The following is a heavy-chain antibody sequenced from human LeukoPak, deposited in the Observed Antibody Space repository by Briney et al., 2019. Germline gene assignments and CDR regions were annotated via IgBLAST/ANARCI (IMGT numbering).Heavy chain of an antibody. V-gene: IGHV4-59*01. D-gene: IGHD3-22*01. J-gene: IGHJ4*02. CDR2: IYYSGST. CDR3: ARGGPYYYDSSDY. CDR1: GGSINNYY. Sequence: SETLSLTCTVSGGSINNYYWSWIRQPPGKGLEWIGYIYYSGSTNYNPSLKSRVTISVDTSKNQFSLKLSSVTAADTAVYYCARGGPYYYDSSDYWGQGTLVTVSS.